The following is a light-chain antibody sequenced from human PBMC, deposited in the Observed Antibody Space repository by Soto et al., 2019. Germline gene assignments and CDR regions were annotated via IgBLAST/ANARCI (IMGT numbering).Light chain of an antibody. V-gene: IGKV3-20*01. Sequence: EIVLTQSPGTLSLSPGERATLSCRASQSVSSSYLAGYQQKPGQAPRLLIYRASSRATGIPDRFSGSGSGTDFTLTISRLEPEDFAVYYCQQYGSSRAFGQGTKVEIK. CDR2: RAS. CDR1: QSVSSSY. J-gene: IGKJ1*01. CDR3: QQYGSSRA.